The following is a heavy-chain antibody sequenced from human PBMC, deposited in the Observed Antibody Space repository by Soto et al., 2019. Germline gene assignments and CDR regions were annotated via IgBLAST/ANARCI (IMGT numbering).Heavy chain of an antibody. CDR3: AKDAGYDYGDSRGYFDY. D-gene: IGHD4-17*01. CDR1: GFTFSSYG. J-gene: IGHJ4*02. Sequence: GGSLRLSCAASGFTFSSYGMHWGRQAPGKGLEWVAVISYDGSNKYYAYSVKGRFTISRDNSKNTLYLQMNSLRAEDTAVYYCAKDAGYDYGDSRGYFDYWGQGT. CDR2: ISYDGSNK. V-gene: IGHV3-30*18.